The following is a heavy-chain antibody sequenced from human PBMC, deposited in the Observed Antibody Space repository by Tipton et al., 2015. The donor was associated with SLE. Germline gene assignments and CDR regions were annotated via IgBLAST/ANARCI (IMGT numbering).Heavy chain of an antibody. D-gene: IGHD3-3*01. V-gene: IGHV3-74*01. J-gene: IGHJ4*02. CDR1: GFTFSSNW. CDR2: INSDGTST. CDR3: ARGPAITVFEERYFDY. Sequence: SLRLSCAASGFTFSSNWMYWVRQAPGKGLVWVSRINSDGTSTTYADSVKGRFTISRDNAKNTLSLQMNSLRADDTAVYYCARGPAITVFEERYFDYWGQGTLVTVSS.